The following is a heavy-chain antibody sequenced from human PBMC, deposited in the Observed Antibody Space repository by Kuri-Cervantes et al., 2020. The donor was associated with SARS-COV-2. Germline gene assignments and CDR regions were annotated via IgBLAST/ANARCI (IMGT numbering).Heavy chain of an antibody. Sequence: ASVKVSCKASGYTFTSYGISWVRQAPGQGLEWMGWISAYNGNTNYAQKLQGRVTMTTDTSTSTAYMELSSLRSEDTAVYYCARDAAADNLSDYWGQGTLVTVSS. J-gene: IGHJ4*02. CDR3: ARDAAADNLSDY. D-gene: IGHD6-13*01. CDR1: GYTFTSYG. CDR2: ISAYNGNT. V-gene: IGHV1-18*01.